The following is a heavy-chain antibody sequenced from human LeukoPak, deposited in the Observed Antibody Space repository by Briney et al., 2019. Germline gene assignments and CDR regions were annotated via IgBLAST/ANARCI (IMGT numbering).Heavy chain of an antibody. J-gene: IGHJ5*02. D-gene: IGHD3-10*01. CDR3: AKDRGYYGSGSYYINWFDP. CDR2: ISYDGSNK. Sequence: GGSLRLSCAASGFTFSSYGMHWVRQAPGKGLEWVAVISYDGSNKYYADSVKGRFTISRDNSKNTLYLQMNSLRAEDTAVYYCAKDRGYYGSGSYYINWFDPWGQGTLVTVSS. V-gene: IGHV3-30*18. CDR1: GFTFSSYG.